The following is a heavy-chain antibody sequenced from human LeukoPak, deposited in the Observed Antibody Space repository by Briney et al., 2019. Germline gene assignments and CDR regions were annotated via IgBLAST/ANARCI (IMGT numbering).Heavy chain of an antibody. CDR1: GFTFSSYS. CDR2: ISSSSSYI. CDR3: ARDRSFNYYDSSGYRDY. Sequence: GGSLRLSCAASGFTFSSYSMNWVRQAPEKGLEWVSSISSSSSYIYYADSVKGRFTISRDNAKNSLCLQMNSLRAEDTAVYYCARDRSFNYYDSSGYRDYWGQGTLVTVSS. V-gene: IGHV3-21*01. J-gene: IGHJ4*02. D-gene: IGHD3-22*01.